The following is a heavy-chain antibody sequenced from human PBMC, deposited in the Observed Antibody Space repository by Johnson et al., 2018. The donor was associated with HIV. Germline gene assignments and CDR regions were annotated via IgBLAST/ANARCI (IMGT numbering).Heavy chain of an antibody. Sequence: VQLVESGGGLIQPGGSLRLSCAASGFTVSSNYMSWVRQAPGKGLEWVSVIYSGGSTYYADSVKGRFTISRDNSKNTLYLQMNGLRSEDTAVYYCARVEWELGAFDIGGQGTMVTVSS. CDR3: ARVEWELGAFDI. CDR1: GFTVSSNY. J-gene: IGHJ3*02. D-gene: IGHD1-26*01. CDR2: IYSGGST. V-gene: IGHV3-66*03.